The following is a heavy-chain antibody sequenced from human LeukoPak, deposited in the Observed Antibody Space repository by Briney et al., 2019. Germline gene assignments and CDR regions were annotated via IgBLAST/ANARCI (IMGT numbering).Heavy chain of an antibody. CDR1: GYTFTSYD. CDR3: ARYLRSSGWYDYP. D-gene: IGHD6-19*01. Sequence: ASVKVSCKASGYTFTSYDINWVRQATGQGLEWMGWMNPNSGNTGYAQKFQGRVTMTRNTSISTAYMELSSLRSEDTAVYYCARYLRSSGWYDYPWGQGTLVTVSS. J-gene: IGHJ5*02. V-gene: IGHV1-8*01. CDR2: MNPNSGNT.